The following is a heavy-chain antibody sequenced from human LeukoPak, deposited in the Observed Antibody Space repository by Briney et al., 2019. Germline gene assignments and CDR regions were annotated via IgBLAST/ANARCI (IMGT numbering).Heavy chain of an antibody. V-gene: IGHV7-4-1*02. CDR2: INTNTGNP. J-gene: IGHJ3*02. CDR1: GYTFTSYA. CDR3: AREYYSDSSGYLDAFNI. D-gene: IGHD3-22*01. Sequence: ASVKVSCKASGYTFTSYAMNWVRQAPGQGPEWRGWINTNTGNPTYAQGFTGRFVFSLDTSVSTAYLQISSLKAEDTAVYFCAREYYSDSSGYLDAFNIWGQGTMVTVXX.